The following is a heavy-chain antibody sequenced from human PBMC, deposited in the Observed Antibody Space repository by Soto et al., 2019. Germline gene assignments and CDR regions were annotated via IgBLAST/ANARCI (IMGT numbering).Heavy chain of an antibody. CDR3: ASAPNWNDQDLYYDGMDV. V-gene: IGHV1-69*01. Sequence: QVQLVQSGAEVKKPGSSVKVSCKASGGTFSSYAISWVRQAPGQGLEWMGGIIPIFGTANYAQKFQGRVTITADESTSTAYMELSSLRSEDTAVYYCASAPNWNDQDLYYDGMDVWGQGTTVTVSS. CDR2: IIPIFGTA. CDR1: GGTFSSYA. D-gene: IGHD1-20*01. J-gene: IGHJ6*02.